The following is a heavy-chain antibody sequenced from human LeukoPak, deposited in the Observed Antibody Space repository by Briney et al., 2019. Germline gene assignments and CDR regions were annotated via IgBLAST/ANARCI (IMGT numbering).Heavy chain of an antibody. CDR3: ARGGRSTYFDWSPDY. CDR2: IKQDGSEK. D-gene: IGHD3-9*01. Sequence: PGGSLRLSCAASGFTFSSYWMSWVRQAPGKGLEWVANIKQDGSEKYYVDSVKGRFTISRDNAKNSLYLQMNSLRAEDTAVYYCARGGRSTYFDWSPDYWGQGTLVTVSS. J-gene: IGHJ4*02. CDR1: GFTFSSYW. V-gene: IGHV3-7*01.